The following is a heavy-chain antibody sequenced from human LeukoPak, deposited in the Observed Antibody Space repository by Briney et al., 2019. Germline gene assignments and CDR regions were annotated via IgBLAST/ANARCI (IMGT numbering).Heavy chain of an antibody. CDR1: GGSIRSGSYY. J-gene: IGHJ4*02. Sequence: SETLSLTCIVSGGSIRSGSYYWSWIRQPAGKGLEWIGHIFTSGSTNFNPSLQSRVTMSVDTSKNQFSLKLSSVTAADTAVYYCARARTGRSSTWYPFDYWGQGTLVTVSS. CDR3: ARARTGRSSTWYPFDY. D-gene: IGHD6-13*01. V-gene: IGHV4-61*09. CDR2: IFTSGST.